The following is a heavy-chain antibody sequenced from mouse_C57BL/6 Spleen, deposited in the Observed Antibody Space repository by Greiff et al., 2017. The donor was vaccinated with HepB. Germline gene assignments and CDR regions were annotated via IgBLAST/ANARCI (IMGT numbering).Heavy chain of an antibody. Sequence: VKLMESGPGLVAPSQSLSITCTVSGFSLTSYAISWVRQPPGKGLEWLGVIWTGGGTNYNSALKSRLSISKDNSKSQVFLKMNSLQTDDTARYYCARNYYGSSYVDYIDYWGQGTTLTVSS. CDR3: ARNYYGSSYVDYIDY. J-gene: IGHJ2*01. D-gene: IGHD1-1*01. CDR1: GFSLTSYA. CDR2: IWTGGGT. V-gene: IGHV2-9-1*01.